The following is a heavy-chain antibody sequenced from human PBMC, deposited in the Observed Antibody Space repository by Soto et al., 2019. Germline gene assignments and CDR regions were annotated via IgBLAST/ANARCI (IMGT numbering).Heavy chain of an antibody. CDR2: VNDDGGET. Sequence: PGGSLRLSCAASGFTFDDYAMHWVRQAPGKGLEWVSAVNDDGGETYYADSVKGRFTISRDNAKNSLYLQMNSLRAEDTAVYYCARDQGIRRLYCSGGSCQYYFDYWGQGTLVTVSS. J-gene: IGHJ4*02. D-gene: IGHD2-15*01. CDR3: ARDQGIRRLYCSGGSCQYYFDY. V-gene: IGHV3-20*04. CDR1: GFTFDDYA.